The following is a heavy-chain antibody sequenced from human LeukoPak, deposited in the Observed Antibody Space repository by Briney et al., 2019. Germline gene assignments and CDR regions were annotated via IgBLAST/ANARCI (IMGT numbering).Heavy chain of an antibody. D-gene: IGHD4-11*01. Sequence: SETLSLTCTVSGGSISSYYWSWIRQAPGKGLEWMGYIYYSGSTNYNPFLKSQVTISVDTSKNQFSLKLSSVTAADTAVYYCARAGYSKYEQNWFDPWGQGTLVTVSS. J-gene: IGHJ5*02. V-gene: IGHV4-59*01. CDR3: ARAGYSKYEQNWFDP. CDR2: IYYSGST. CDR1: GGSISSYY.